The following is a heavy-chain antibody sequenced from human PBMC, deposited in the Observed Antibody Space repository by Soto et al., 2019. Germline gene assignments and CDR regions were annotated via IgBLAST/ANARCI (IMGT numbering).Heavy chain of an antibody. CDR3: GGVSPGGGYVVGDY. V-gene: IGHV3-7*04. CDR2: IKPDGSEK. D-gene: IGHD5-12*01. CDR1: GFRLETYW. Sequence: EVQLVESGGGLVQPGGSLRLSCAGSGFRLETYWMSWVRQAPGKGLEWVANIKPDGSEKNYVDSVMGRFTISRDNANNPLNWKVNSRGAGDRVVYSWGGVSPGGGYVVGDYWGKGPLVTVSS. J-gene: IGHJ4*02.